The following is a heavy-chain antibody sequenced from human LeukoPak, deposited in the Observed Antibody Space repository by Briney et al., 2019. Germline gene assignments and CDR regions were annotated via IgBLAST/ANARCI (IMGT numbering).Heavy chain of an antibody. CDR1: GFTFSSYA. CDR3: ARVTLCTGGACYLPQFDY. V-gene: IGHV3-21*01. D-gene: IGHD2-8*02. CDR2: ISSSSSYI. J-gene: IGHJ4*02. Sequence: GGSLRLSCAASGFTFSSYAMSWVRQAPGKGLEWVSSISSSSSYIYYADSVKGRFTISRDNAKNSLYLQMNSLRAEDTAVYYCARVTLCTGGACYLPQFDYWGQGTLVTVSS.